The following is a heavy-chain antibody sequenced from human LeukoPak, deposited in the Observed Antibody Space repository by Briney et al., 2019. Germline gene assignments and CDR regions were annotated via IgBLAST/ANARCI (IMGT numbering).Heavy chain of an antibody. D-gene: IGHD2-2*01. J-gene: IGHJ4*02. CDR2: IYYSGST. Sequence: SETLSLICTVSGGSISSSDYFWGWIRQPPGKGPEWIGSIYYSGSTYYNPSLKSRVTISVDTSKNQFSLKLSSVTAADTAVYYCARICSTTSCQVDYWGQGTLVTVSS. CDR1: GGSISSSDYF. CDR3: ARICSTTSCQVDY. V-gene: IGHV4-39*01.